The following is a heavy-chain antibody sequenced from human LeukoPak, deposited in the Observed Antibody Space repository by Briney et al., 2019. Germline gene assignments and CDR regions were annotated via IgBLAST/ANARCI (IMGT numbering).Heavy chain of an antibody. Sequence: GGSLRLSCAASGFTFSTYGMHWVRQAPGKGLEWVAVISYDGSNKYYADSVKGRFTISRDNSKNTLYLQMNSLRAEDTAVFYCAKDRHDYSNSFDYWGQGTLVTASS. CDR2: ISYDGSNK. D-gene: IGHD4-11*01. CDR3: AKDRHDYSNSFDY. V-gene: IGHV3-30*18. CDR1: GFTFSTYG. J-gene: IGHJ4*02.